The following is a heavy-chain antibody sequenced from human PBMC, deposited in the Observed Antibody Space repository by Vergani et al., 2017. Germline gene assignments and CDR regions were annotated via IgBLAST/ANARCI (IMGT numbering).Heavy chain of an antibody. Sequence: QVQLVQSGAEVKKPGSSVKVSCKASGGTFSSYAISWVRQAPGQGLEWMGGIIPIFGTANYAQKCQGIVTITADESTSTAYMELNSLRSEDTAVYYCARLKYYYCSGSGILRSWFDPWGQGTLVTVSS. V-gene: IGHV1-69*01. CDR2: IIPIFGTA. CDR1: GGTFSSYA. J-gene: IGHJ5*02. D-gene: IGHD3-10*01. CDR3: ARLKYYYCSGSGILRSWFDP.